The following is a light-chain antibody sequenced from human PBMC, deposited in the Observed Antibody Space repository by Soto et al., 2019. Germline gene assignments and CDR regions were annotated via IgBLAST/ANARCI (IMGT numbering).Light chain of an antibody. V-gene: IGKV1-39*01. CDR2: AAS. J-gene: IGKJ4*01. Sequence: DIQMTQSPSSLSASVGDRVTITCRASQSISSYLNWYQKKPGKDPKILIYAASSLQSGVPSRFSGSGSGTDFNLTISSLQTEDFATYYCQQSYSTILTFGGGTKVDIK. CDR3: QQSYSTILT. CDR1: QSISSY.